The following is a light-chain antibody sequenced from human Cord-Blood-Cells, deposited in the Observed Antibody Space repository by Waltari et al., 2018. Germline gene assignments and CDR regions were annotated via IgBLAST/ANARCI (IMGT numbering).Light chain of an antibody. CDR2: GES. Sequence: EIVMTQSPATLSVSPGESATLSCRASQSVSSNLAWYKQKPGQAPRLLIYGESTRATGIPARFSGSGSGTEFTLTISSLQSEDVAVYYCQQYNNWPYTFGQGTKLEIK. CDR3: QQYNNWPYT. CDR1: QSVSSN. J-gene: IGKJ2*01. V-gene: IGKV3-15*01.